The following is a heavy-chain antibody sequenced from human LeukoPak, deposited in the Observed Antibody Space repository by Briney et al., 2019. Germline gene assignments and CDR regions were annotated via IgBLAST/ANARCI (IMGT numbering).Heavy chain of an antibody. CDR1: GYTFTSYG. CDR2: MNPNSGNT. D-gene: IGHD3-10*01. J-gene: IGHJ6*03. CDR3: AREGFGDASGYYMDV. V-gene: IGHV1-8*03. Sequence: GASVKVSCKASGYTFTSYGISWVRQAPGQGLEWMGWMNPNSGNTGYAQKFQGRVTITRNTSISTAYMELSSLRSEDTAVYYCAREGFGDASGYYMDVWGKGTTVTVSS.